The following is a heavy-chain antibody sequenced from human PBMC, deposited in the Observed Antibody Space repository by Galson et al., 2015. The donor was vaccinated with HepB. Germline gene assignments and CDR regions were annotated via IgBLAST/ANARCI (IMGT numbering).Heavy chain of an antibody. CDR1: GFTFSTYW. CDR3: VRGGPGSTYYFPMDV. J-gene: IGHJ6*02. CDR2: INADGSYK. V-gene: IGHV3-74*03. D-gene: IGHD3-10*01. Sequence: SLRLSCAAPGFTFSTYWMHWVRQVPGKGLVWVSRINADGSYKTDADSVKGRFTISRDNTKNTLYLQMNSLRGEDSAVYYCVRGGPGSTYYFPMDVWGQGTTVSVSS.